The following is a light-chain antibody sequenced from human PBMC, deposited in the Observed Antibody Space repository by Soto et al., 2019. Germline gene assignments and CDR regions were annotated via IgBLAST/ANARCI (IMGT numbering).Light chain of an antibody. J-gene: IGLJ1*01. Sequence: QSALTQPASVSGSLGQSITISCSGTSSDVGGYKYVSWYQLPPGKAPKLMIHEVSERPSGVSHRFSGSKSGNTASLTISETQSEKEADYYCASYVPGATYVLGSGTKLTVL. CDR1: SSDVGGYKY. CDR3: ASYVPGATYV. CDR2: EVS. V-gene: IGLV2-14*01.